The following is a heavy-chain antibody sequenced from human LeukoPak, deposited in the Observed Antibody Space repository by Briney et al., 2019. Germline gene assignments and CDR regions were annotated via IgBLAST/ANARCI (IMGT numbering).Heavy chain of an antibody. Sequence: GASVKVSCKASGYTFTSYYMHWVRQAPGQGLEWMGIINPSGGSTSYAQKFQGRVTMTRDTSTSTVYMGLSSLRSEDTAVYYCARFTGARAFDYWGQGTLVTVSS. D-gene: IGHD1-26*01. J-gene: IGHJ4*02. CDR1: GYTFTSYY. V-gene: IGHV1-46*01. CDR2: INPSGGST. CDR3: ARFTGARAFDY.